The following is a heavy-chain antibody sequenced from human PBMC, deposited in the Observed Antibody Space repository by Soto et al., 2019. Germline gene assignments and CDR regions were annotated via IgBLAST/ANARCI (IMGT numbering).Heavy chain of an antibody. V-gene: IGHV4-34*01. J-gene: IGHJ4*02. CDR1: SGSLSDFY. CDR3: ARGRPHTTSSCYLNY. D-gene: IGHD2-2*01. CDR2: INSSGNT. Sequence: SETLSRTCAVYSGSLSDFYWNWIRQPPGKGLEWIGEINSSGNTNYNPSLKSRVTISIDTSKNPFSLKLSSVTAADTAVYYCARGRPHTTSSCYLNYWGAGTLVTVSS.